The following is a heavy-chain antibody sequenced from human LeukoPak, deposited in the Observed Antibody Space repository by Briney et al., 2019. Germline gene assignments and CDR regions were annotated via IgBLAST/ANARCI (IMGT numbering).Heavy chain of an antibody. CDR1: GFTFDDYG. CDR2: INWNGGST. J-gene: IGHJ4*02. Sequence: GGSLRLSCAASGFTFDDYGMSWVRQAPGKGLEWVSGINWNGGSTVYADSVKGRFTISRDNAKNSLYLQMNSLRAEDTALYHCARVDILTGYYPFDYWGQGTLVTVSS. D-gene: IGHD3-9*01. V-gene: IGHV3-20*01. CDR3: ARVDILTGYYPFDY.